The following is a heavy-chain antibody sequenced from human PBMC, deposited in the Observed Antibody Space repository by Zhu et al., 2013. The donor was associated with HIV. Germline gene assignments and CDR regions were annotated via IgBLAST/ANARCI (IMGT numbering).Heavy chain of an antibody. D-gene: IGHD4-17*01. CDR3: GGGDYRYFQH. Sequence: QVQLQESGPGLVKPSETLSLTCTVSGGSVSSGSYYWSWIRQPPGKRLEWIGYIYYSGSTNYNPSLKSRVTISVDTSKNQFSLKLSSVTAADTAVYYCGGGDYRYFQHWGQGTLVTVSS. CDR1: GGSVSSGSYY. CDR2: IYYSGST. V-gene: IGHV4-61*01. J-gene: IGHJ1*01.